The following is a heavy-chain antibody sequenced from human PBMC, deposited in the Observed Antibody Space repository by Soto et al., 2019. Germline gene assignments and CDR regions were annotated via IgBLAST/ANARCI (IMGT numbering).Heavy chain of an antibody. CDR3: ARDNHLDGSSWYWIQQQYGMDV. Sequence: GGSLRLSCAASGFTFSSYAMHWVRQAPGKGLEWVAVISYDGSNKYYADSVKGRFTISRDNSKNTLYLQMNSLRAEDTAVYYCARDNHLDGSSWYWIQQQYGMDVWGQGTTVTVSS. CDR1: GFTFSSYA. V-gene: IGHV3-30-3*01. D-gene: IGHD6-13*01. CDR2: ISYDGSNK. J-gene: IGHJ6*02.